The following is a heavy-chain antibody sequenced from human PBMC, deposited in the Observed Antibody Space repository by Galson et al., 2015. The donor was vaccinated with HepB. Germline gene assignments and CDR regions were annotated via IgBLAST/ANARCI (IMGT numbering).Heavy chain of an antibody. CDR2: ISSSSSTI. V-gene: IGHV3-48*01. CDR3: ARPTRYSSGWPRSDGIDI. CDR1: GFTFSSYS. J-gene: IGHJ3*02. Sequence: SLRLSCAASGFTFSSYSMNWVRQAPGKGLEWVSYISSSSSTIYYADSVKGRFTISRDNAKNPLYLQMNSLRAEDTAVYYCARPTRYSSGWPRSDGIDIWGQGTMVTVSS. D-gene: IGHD6-19*01.